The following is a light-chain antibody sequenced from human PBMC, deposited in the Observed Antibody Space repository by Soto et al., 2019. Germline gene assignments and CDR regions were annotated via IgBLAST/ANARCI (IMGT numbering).Light chain of an antibody. J-gene: IGLJ2*01. V-gene: IGLV4-69*01. CDR3: QTWGSGIGV. Sequence: QLVLTQSPSASASLGPSVKLTCTLSSGHSNYAIAWHQQQSEKGPRYLMKLNSDGSHSKGDGIPDRFSGSSSGAERYLTISSLQSEDEADYYCQTWGSGIGVFGGGTKLTVL. CDR2: LNSDGSH. CDR1: SGHSNYA.